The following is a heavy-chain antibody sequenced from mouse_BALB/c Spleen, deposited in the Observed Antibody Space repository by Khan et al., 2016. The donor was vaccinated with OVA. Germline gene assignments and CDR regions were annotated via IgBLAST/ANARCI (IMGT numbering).Heavy chain of an antibody. CDR3: EDNLAGWLAY. CDR1: GFTFSSYS. Sequence: EVELVESGGDLVKPGGSLKLSCAASGFTFSSYSMSWVRQTPDKRLEWVASISSGGDYTYYPDSVKGRFTISRDNAKNTLYLQMSDLKSDDTTIYYCEDNLAGWLAYWGQGTLVAGSA. D-gene: IGHD1-3*01. V-gene: IGHV5-6*01. J-gene: IGHJ3*01. CDR2: ISSGGDYT.